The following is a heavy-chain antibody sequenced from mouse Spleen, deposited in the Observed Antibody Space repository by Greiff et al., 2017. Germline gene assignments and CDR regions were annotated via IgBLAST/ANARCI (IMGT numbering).Heavy chain of an antibody. D-gene: IGHD1-1*01. CDR3: ARGDYYGSYWYFDV. Sequence: QVQLQQPGAELVKPGASVKVSCKASGYTFTSYWMHWVKQRPGQGLEWIGWIYPRDGSTKYNEKFKGKATLTVDTSSSTAYMELHSLTSEDSAVYFCARGDYYGSYWYFDVWGTGTTVTVSS. CDR2: IYPRDGST. V-gene: IGHV1-85*01. CDR1: GYTFTSYW. J-gene: IGHJ1*03.